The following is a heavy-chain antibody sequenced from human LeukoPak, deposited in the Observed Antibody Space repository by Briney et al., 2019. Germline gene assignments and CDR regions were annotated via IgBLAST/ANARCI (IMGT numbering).Heavy chain of an antibody. V-gene: IGHV4-34*01. D-gene: IGHD3-16*02. J-gene: IGHJ4*02. Sequence: SETLSLTCAVYGGSFSGYYWSWIRQPPGKGLEWIGEINHSGSTNYNPSLKSRVTISVDTSKNQFSLKLSSVTAADTAVYYCARYDVWGSYRAFDYWGQGTLVTVSS. CDR3: ARYDVWGSYRAFDY. CDR2: INHSGST. CDR1: GGSFSGYY.